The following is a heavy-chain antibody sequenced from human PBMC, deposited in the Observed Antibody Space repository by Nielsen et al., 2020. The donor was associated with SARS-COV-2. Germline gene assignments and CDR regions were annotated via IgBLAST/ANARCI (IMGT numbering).Heavy chain of an antibody. CDR3: AIIWSGYTDAFDI. CDR1: GFTFSSYA. Sequence: GESLKISCAASGFTFSSYAMSWVRQAPGKGLEWVAVISYDGSNKYYADSVKGRFTISRDNSKNTLYLQMNSLRAEDTAVYYCAIIWSGYTDAFDIWGQGTMVTVSS. CDR2: ISYDGSNK. D-gene: IGHD3-3*01. J-gene: IGHJ3*02. V-gene: IGHV3-30-3*01.